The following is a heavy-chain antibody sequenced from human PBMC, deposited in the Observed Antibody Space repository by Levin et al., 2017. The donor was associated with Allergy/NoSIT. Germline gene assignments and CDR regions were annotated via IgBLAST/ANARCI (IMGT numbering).Heavy chain of an antibody. V-gene: IGHV3-53*01. CDR1: GFSVSNHY. CDR3: TKGHYSGVYQ. CDR2: IYSDGST. Sequence: ASVKVSCAASGFSVSNHYMTWVRQGPGKGLECVSVIYSDGSTYYADSVRGRFTISRDSFRNTLSLQMNSLRDDDTAVYYCTKGHYSGVYQWGQGTLVTVSS. D-gene: IGHD2-2*01. J-gene: IGHJ4*02.